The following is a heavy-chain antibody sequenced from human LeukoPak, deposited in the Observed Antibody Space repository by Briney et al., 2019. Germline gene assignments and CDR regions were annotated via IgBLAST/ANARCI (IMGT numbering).Heavy chain of an antibody. J-gene: IGHJ4*02. D-gene: IGHD3-22*01. Sequence: GGSLRLSCAASGFTFSSYSMNWVRQAPGKGLEWVGRIKSKTDGETTDYAAPVKGRFTISRDDSKNTLYLQMNSLKTEDTAVYYCTTDLDYYDSSGYYNFDYWGQGTLVTVSS. CDR3: TTDLDYYDSSGYYNFDY. CDR2: IKSKTDGETT. V-gene: IGHV3-15*01. CDR1: GFTFSSYS.